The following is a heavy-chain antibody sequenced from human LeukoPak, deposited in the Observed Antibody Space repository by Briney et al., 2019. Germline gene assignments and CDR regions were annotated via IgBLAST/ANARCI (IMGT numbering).Heavy chain of an antibody. Sequence: SETLSLTCAVYGGSFSGYYWSWIRQPPGKGLEWIGEINHSGSTNYNPSLKSRVTISVDTSKNQFSLKLSSVTAADTAVYYCARDRRPPAMVTGWFDPWGQGTLVTVSS. CDR2: INHSGST. CDR3: ARDRRPPAMVTGWFDP. J-gene: IGHJ5*02. V-gene: IGHV4-34*01. D-gene: IGHD5-18*01. CDR1: GGSFSGYY.